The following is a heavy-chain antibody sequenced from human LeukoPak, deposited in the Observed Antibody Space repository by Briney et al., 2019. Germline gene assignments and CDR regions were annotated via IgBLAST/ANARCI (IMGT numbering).Heavy chain of an antibody. D-gene: IGHD6-19*01. CDR1: GGSFSGYY. CDR3: ATQWLEKRGGAFDI. J-gene: IGHJ3*02. Sequence: PSETLSLTCAVYGGSFSGYYWSWIRQPPGKGLEWIGYIYYSGSTNYNPSLKSRVTISVDTSKNQFSLKLSSVTAADTAVYYCATQWLEKRGGAFDIWGQGTMVTVSS. CDR2: IYYSGST. V-gene: IGHV4-59*01.